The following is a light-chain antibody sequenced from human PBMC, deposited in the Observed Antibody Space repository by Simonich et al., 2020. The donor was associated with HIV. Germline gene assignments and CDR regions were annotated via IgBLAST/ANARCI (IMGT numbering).Light chain of an antibody. CDR1: QSILYSSNNKNY. CDR3: QQYYSPPHT. Sequence: DIVMTQSPDSLAVSLGERATIKCKSSQSILYSSNNKNYLAWYQQKLGQPPKLLIYWASTRESGVPDRFSGSGSGTDFTLTISSLQAEDVAVYYCQQYYSPPHTFGQGTKLEIK. CDR2: WAS. V-gene: IGKV4-1*01. J-gene: IGKJ2*01.